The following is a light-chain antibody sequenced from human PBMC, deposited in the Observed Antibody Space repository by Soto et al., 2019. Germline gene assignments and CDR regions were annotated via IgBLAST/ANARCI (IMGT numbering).Light chain of an antibody. CDR3: QQYYSAPPT. J-gene: IGKJ1*01. Sequence: DIVMTQSPDSVTVALGERATINCRSSPSVLYSSNNKNYLAWYQQKSGQPPKLLIYWASTRESGVPDRFSGSGSGTDFTLTISSLQAEDVAVYGCQQYYSAPPTFGQGTKVDIK. CDR1: PSVLYSSNNKNY. V-gene: IGKV4-1*01. CDR2: WAS.